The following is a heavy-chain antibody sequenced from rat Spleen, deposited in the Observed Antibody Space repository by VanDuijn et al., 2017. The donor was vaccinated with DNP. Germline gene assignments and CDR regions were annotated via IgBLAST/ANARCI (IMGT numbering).Heavy chain of an antibody. Sequence: EVQLQESGPGLVKPSQSLSLICSVTGYSITSSYRWNWIRKFPGNKLEWMGSINSAGTTKYNPSLKSRVFITRDTSKNQLFLQLNSVSPEDTATYYCARWKIGPHYFDYWGQGVMVTVSS. D-gene: IGHD1-5*01. V-gene: IGHV3-3*01. CDR3: ARWKIGPHYFDY. CDR2: INSAGTT. CDR1: GYSITSSYR. J-gene: IGHJ2*01.